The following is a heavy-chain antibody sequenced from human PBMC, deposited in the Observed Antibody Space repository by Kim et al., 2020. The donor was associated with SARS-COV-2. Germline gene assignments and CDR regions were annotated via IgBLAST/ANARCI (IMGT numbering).Heavy chain of an antibody. D-gene: IGHD3-10*01. Sequence: SVKVSCKASGGTFSSYAISWVRQAPGQGLEWMGRIIPIFGIANYAQKFQGRVTITADKSTSTAYMELSSLRSEDTAVYYCARDDRRTGSFGYWGQGTLVTVSS. CDR3: ARDDRRTGSFGY. CDR2: IIPIFGIA. V-gene: IGHV1-69*04. CDR1: GGTFSSYA. J-gene: IGHJ4*02.